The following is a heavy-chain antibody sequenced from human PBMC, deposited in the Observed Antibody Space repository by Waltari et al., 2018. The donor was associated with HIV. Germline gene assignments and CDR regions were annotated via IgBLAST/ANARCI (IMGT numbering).Heavy chain of an antibody. Sequence: QVQLVESGGVVVQPGRSLRVSCAASGLRFSDYALHWGRQAPGQGRELLTSVSYDGKYIHYAASVGGRFTLPRDYSQNTAYLQMTSLRVDDTAVYVCVGEPRESSDYWGQGALVTVSS. CDR1: GLRFSDYA. CDR2: VSYDGKYI. D-gene: IGHD2-2*01. J-gene: IGHJ4*01. V-gene: IGHV3-30*16. CDR3: VGEPRESSDY.